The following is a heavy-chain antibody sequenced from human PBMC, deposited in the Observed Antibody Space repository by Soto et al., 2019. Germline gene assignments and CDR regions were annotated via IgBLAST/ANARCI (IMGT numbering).Heavy chain of an antibody. CDR3: ARLGCSGGSCYSFFAQLPDY. CDR1: GGSISSYY. CDR2: IYYSGST. J-gene: IGHJ4*02. D-gene: IGHD2-15*01. Sequence: SETLSLTCTVSGGSISSYYWSWIRQPPGKGLEWIRYIYYSGSTNYNPSLKSRVTISVDTSKNQFSLKLSSVTAADTAVYYCARLGCSGGSCYSFFAQLPDYWGQGTLVTVSS. V-gene: IGHV4-59*08.